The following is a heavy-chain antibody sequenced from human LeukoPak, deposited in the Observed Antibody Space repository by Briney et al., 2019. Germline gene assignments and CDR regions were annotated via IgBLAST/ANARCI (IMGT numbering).Heavy chain of an antibody. J-gene: IGHJ4*02. Sequence: ASVKVSCKASGYTFAAYYMYWVRQAPGQGLEWMGWISAYNGNTNYAQKLQGRVTMTTDTSTSTAYMELRSLRSDDTAVYYCARERSEDDILTGYYGDFDYWGQGTLVTVSS. CDR3: ARERSEDDILTGYYGDFDY. V-gene: IGHV1-18*04. D-gene: IGHD3-9*01. CDR2: ISAYNGNT. CDR1: GYTFAAYY.